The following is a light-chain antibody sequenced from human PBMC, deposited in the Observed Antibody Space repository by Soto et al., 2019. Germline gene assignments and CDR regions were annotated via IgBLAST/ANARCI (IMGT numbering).Light chain of an antibody. Sequence: AIRMTQSPSSFSASTGDRGTITCGASQGISSYLAWYQQKPGKAPKLLIYAASTLQSGVPSRFSGSGSGTDFTLTISCLQSEDFATYYCQQYYSYPPTFGPGTKVDIK. J-gene: IGKJ3*01. CDR2: AAS. CDR3: QQYYSYPPT. V-gene: IGKV1-8*01. CDR1: QGISSY.